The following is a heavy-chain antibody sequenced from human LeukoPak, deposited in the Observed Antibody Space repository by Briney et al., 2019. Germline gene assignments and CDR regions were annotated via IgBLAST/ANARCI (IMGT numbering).Heavy chain of an antibody. CDR1: GGSISSSNYY. CDR2: IDYSGST. V-gene: IGHV4-39*07. J-gene: IGHJ4*02. CDR3: ARGGDRSFDY. Sequence: SETLSLTCNVSGGSISSSNYYWGWIRQPPGKGLEWIGTIDYSGSTSYNPSLKSRVTISVDKAKNQFSLNLNSVTAADTAVYYCARGGDRSFDYWGQGTLVTVSS. D-gene: IGHD3-10*01.